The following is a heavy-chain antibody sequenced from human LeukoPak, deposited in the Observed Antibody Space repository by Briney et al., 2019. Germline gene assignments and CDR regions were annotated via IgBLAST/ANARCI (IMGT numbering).Heavy chain of an antibody. V-gene: IGHV4-34*01. CDR1: GGSFSGYY. D-gene: IGHD6-6*01. CDR2: INHSGST. Sequence: PSETLSLTCAVYGGSFSGYYWSWIRQPPGKGLEWVGEINHSGSTNYNPSLKSRVTISVDTSKSQFSLKLSSVTAADTAVYYCATSRWQLVPERRNWFDPWGQGTLVTVSS. J-gene: IGHJ5*02. CDR3: ATSRWQLVPERRNWFDP.